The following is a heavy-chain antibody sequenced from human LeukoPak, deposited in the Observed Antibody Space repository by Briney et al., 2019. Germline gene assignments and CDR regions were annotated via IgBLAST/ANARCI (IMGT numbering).Heavy chain of an antibody. Sequence: ASVKVSCKASGYTFTGYGISWVRQAPGQGLEWMGWISAYNGNTNYAQKLQGRVTMTTDTSTSTAYMELRSLRSDDTAVYYCARGLYYDFWSGYDNWFDPWGQGTLVTVSS. CDR1: GYTFTGYG. CDR2: ISAYNGNT. D-gene: IGHD3-3*01. CDR3: ARGLYYDFWSGYDNWFDP. J-gene: IGHJ5*02. V-gene: IGHV1-18*01.